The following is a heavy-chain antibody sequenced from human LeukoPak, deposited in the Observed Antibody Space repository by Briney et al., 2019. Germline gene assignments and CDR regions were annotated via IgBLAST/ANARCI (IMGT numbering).Heavy chain of an antibody. V-gene: IGHV1-69*05. Sequence: ASVKVSCKASGGTFSSYAISWVRQAPGQGLEWMGGIIPIFGTANYAQKFQGRVTITTDESTSTAYMELSSLRSEDTAVYYCARGLRYFDWPPGYWGQGTLVTVSS. CDR2: IIPIFGTA. J-gene: IGHJ4*02. D-gene: IGHD3-9*01. CDR1: GGTFSSYA. CDR3: ARGLRYFDWPPGY.